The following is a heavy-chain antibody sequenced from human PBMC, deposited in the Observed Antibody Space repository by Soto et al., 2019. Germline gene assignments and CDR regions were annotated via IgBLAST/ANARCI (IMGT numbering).Heavy chain of an antibody. J-gene: IGHJ5*02. V-gene: IGHV1-24*01. CDR3: ATGDYYDSSGYRNWFDP. CDR2: FDPEDGET. Sequence: ASVKVSCKVSGYTLTELSMQWVRQAPGKGLEWMGGFDPEDGETIYAQKFQGRVTMTEDTSTDTAYMELSSLRSEDTAVYYCATGDYYDSSGYRNWFDPWGQGTLVTVSS. D-gene: IGHD3-22*01. CDR1: GYTLTELS.